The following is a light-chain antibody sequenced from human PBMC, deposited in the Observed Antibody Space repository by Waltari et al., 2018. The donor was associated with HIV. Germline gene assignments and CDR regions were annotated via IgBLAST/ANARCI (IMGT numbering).Light chain of an antibody. CDR2: NAS. Sequence: DIPLTQSPSTVSASVGDRITITCRASQTVYNWLAWYQQRPGKAPKLLIYNASTLESGVPSRFSGSGSGTEFTLTINGLQSDDFATYYCQQYYSYSTFGPGTKVDIK. CDR3: QQYYSYST. V-gene: IGKV1-5*03. J-gene: IGKJ3*01. CDR1: QTVYNW.